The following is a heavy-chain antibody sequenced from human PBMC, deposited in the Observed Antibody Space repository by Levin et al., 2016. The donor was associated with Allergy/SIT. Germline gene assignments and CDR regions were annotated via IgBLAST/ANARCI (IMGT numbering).Heavy chain of an antibody. Sequence: WIRQPPGKGLEWVGRIKSKTDGGTTDYAAPVKGRFTISRDDSKNTLYLQMNSLKTEDTAVYYCTTDGTRYYYDSSEDLGKNAEYFQHWGQGTLVTVSS. CDR3: TTDGTRYYYDSSEDLGKNAEYFQH. V-gene: IGHV3-15*01. CDR2: IKSKTDGGTT. J-gene: IGHJ1*01. D-gene: IGHD3-22*01.